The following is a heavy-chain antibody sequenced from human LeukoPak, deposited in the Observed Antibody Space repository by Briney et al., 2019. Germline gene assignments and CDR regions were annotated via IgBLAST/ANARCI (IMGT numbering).Heavy chain of an antibody. CDR3: AKVSLNMVNDAFDI. CDR1: GFIFSSYG. Sequence: GGSLRLSCAASGFIFSSYGMHWVRQAPDKGLEWVTFIRYDGSRKYYSDSVKGRFTISRDNSKNTLYLQMNSLRAEDTAMYYCAKVSLNMVNDAFDIWGQGTMVSVSS. V-gene: IGHV3-30*02. CDR2: IRYDGSRK. J-gene: IGHJ3*02. D-gene: IGHD4/OR15-4a*01.